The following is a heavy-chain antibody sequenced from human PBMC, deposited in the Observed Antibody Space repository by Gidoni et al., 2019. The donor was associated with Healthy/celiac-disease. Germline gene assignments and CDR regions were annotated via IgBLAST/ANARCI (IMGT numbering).Heavy chain of an antibody. CDR2: INPSGGST. J-gene: IGHJ4*02. D-gene: IGHD3-10*01. CDR1: GYTFTSYY. Sequence: QVQLVQSGAEVKKPGASVKVSCKASGYTFTSYYMHWVRQAPGQGLEWMGIINPSGGSTSYAQKFQGRVTMTRDTSTSTVYMELSSLRSEDTAVYYCARGAAITMVRGVILRIWGQGTLVTVSS. V-gene: IGHV1-46*03. CDR3: ARGAAITMVRGVILRI.